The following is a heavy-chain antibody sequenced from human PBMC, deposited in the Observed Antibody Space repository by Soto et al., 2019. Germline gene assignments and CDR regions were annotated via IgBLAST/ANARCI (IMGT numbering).Heavy chain of an antibody. J-gene: IGHJ4*02. CDR2: IYYSGST. CDR1: GGSISSSSYY. CDR3: ARPRIVGATGQYYFDY. D-gene: IGHD1-26*01. Sequence: PSETLSLTCTVSGGSISSSSYYWGWIRQPPGKGLEWIGSIYYSGSTYYNPSPKSRVTISVDTSKNQFSLKLSSVTAADTAVYYCARPRIVGATGQYYFDYWGQGTLVTVSS. V-gene: IGHV4-39*01.